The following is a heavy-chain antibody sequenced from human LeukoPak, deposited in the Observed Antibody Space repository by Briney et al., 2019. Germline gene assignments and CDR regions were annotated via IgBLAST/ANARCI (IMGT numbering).Heavy chain of an antibody. D-gene: IGHD3-22*01. CDR3: ARLSSSGYPTHVDY. CDR1: GGSISSGGYY. J-gene: IGHJ4*02. Sequence: SETLSLTCTVSGGSISSGGYYWSWIRQHPGKGLEWIGYIYYSGSTYYNPSLKSRVTISVDTSKNQFSLRLSSVTAADTAVYYCARLSSSGYPTHVDYWGQGTLVTVSS. V-gene: IGHV4-31*03. CDR2: IYYSGST.